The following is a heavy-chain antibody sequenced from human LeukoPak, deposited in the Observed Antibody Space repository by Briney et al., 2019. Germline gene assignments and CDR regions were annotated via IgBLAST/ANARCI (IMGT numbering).Heavy chain of an antibody. V-gene: IGHV1-69*05. J-gene: IGHJ6*03. D-gene: IGHD6-13*01. CDR1: GGTFSSYA. CDR2: IMPIFGTA. CDR3: ARVHWYSSIWYSGYYYYYMDV. Sequence: SSVKVSYKASGGTFSSYAISWVRQAPGQGLEWMVGIMPIFGTANYAQKFQGRVTITTDESTSTAYMELSSLRSEDTAVYYCARVHWYSSIWYSGYYYYYMDVWGKGTTVTVSS.